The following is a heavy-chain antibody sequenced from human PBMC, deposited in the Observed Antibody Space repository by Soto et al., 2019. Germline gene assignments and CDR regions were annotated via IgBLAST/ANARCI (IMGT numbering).Heavy chain of an antibody. V-gene: IGHV4-39*01. D-gene: IGHD6-13*01. CDR2: MFFSGTT. J-gene: IGHJ4*02. CDR3: ARLRSTYSASWYAGGFFDL. Sequence: QVQLQESGPGLVKPSETLSLTCLVSGGSISNTSFYWSWIRQPPGKGLEWLGSMFFSGTTYYNPSLKNRVAMSIDTSKNEFSLKMSSVTAADTAVYYWARLRSTYSASWYAGGFFDLWGQGTPLSVSS. CDR1: GGSISNTSFY.